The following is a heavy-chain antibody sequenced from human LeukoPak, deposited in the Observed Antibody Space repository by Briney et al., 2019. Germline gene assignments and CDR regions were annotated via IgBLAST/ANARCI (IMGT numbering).Heavy chain of an antibody. V-gene: IGHV1-18*04. D-gene: IGHD2-2*01. Sequence: ASVKVSCKASGYTFTSYGISWVRQAPGQGFEWMGWISAYNGNTNYAQKLQGRVTMTTDTSTSTAYMELRSLRSDDTAVYYCARDRRNVVVPAVAFDYWGQGTLVTVSS. J-gene: IGHJ4*02. CDR3: ARDRRNVVVPAVAFDY. CDR2: ISAYNGNT. CDR1: GYTFTSYG.